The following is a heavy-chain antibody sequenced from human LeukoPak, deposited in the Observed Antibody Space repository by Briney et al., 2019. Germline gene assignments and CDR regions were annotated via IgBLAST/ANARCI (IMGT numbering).Heavy chain of an antibody. CDR1: GFTFSNFA. CDR2: AGTATDT. J-gene: IGHJ4*02. D-gene: IGHD3-10*02. V-gene: IGHV3-23*01. CDR3: AKEGSRRCFDFDS. Sequence: PGGSLRLSCAASGFTFSNFAMSWFRQAPGRGLEWVSAAGTATDTSYADSVKGRFTISRDNSKNTLYLQMNSLGAEDTAVYYCAKEGSRRCFDFDSWGRGTLVTVSS.